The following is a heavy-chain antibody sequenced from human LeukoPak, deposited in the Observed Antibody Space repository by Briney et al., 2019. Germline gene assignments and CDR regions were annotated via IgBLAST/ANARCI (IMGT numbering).Heavy chain of an antibody. Sequence: SETLSLTRTVSGDSISTYYWSWIRQPPGKGLEWIAYIDYRGSTTYNPSLRSRVTISVDTSRNQFSLKLYSVTAADTAVYYCASFVVVTAIYYFDYWGQGTLVTVSS. CDR2: IDYRGST. V-gene: IGHV4-59*01. CDR3: ASFVVVTAIYYFDY. CDR1: GDSISTYY. J-gene: IGHJ4*02. D-gene: IGHD2-21*02.